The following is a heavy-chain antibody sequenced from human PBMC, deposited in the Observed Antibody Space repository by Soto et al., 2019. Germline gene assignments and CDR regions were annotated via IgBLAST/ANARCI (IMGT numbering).Heavy chain of an antibody. J-gene: IGHJ4*02. Sequence: SETLSLTCTVSGGSISSGTSYWSWIRQQPGKGLEWIGYIFYGGSFYYTPSLRGRVMILADTSKNQFTLRLRSVTAADTAVYYCARAPETPSSFGVALPYFFDYCGQGTLVTVSS. CDR3: ARAPETPSSFGVALPYFFDY. V-gene: IGHV4-31*03. D-gene: IGHD3-3*01. CDR2: IFYGGSF. CDR1: GGSISSGTSY.